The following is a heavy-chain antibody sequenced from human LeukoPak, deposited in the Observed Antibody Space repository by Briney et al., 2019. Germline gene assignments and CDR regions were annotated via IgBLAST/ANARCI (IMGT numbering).Heavy chain of an antibody. J-gene: IGHJ6*02. CDR1: GFTFSSYW. Sequence: PGGSLRLSCAASGFTFSSYWMSWVRQAPGKGLEWVANIKQDGSEKYYVDSVKGRFTISRDNAKNSLYLQMNSLRAEDTAVYYCARDVDIVVVPAAGPDSDYYGMDVWGQGTTVTVSS. CDR2: IKQDGSEK. V-gene: IGHV3-7*01. D-gene: IGHD2-2*01. CDR3: ARDVDIVVVPAAGPDSDYYGMDV.